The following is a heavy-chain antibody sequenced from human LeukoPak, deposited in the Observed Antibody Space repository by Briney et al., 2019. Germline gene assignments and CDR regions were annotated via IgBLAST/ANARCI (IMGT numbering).Heavy chain of an antibody. CDR2: IRYDGSNK. CDR3: AKERIAARGYFDY. V-gene: IGHV3-30*02. Sequence: GGSLRLSCAASGFTFSSYGMHWVRQAPGKGLEWVAFIRYDGSNKYYADSVKGRFTISRDNSKNTLYLQMNSLRAEDTAVYYCAKERIAARGYFDYWGQGTLVTVSS. D-gene: IGHD6-6*01. CDR1: GFTFSSYG. J-gene: IGHJ4*02.